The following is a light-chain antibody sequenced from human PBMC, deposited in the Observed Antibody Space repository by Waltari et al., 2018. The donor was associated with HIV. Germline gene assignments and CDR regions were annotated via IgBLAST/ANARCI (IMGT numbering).Light chain of an antibody. V-gene: IGLV2-14*01. J-gene: IGLJ2*01. CDR2: EVT. Sequence: QSALTQPASVSGSPGQSIVLPCTGSSSAIGYYDFVSWSQQYPGQAPKALIYEVTSRPSGTSSRFSGSKSSTTAFLAISKLQTDDEADYFCSSYTRRGTVVFGGGTRLTVL. CDR3: SSYTRRGTVV. CDR1: SSAIGYYDF.